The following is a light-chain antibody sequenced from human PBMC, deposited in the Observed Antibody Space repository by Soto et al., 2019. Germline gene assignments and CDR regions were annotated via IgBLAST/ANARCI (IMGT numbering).Light chain of an antibody. V-gene: IGLV2-14*03. Sequence: QSVLTQPASVSGSPGQSITISCSGTSSDIVSYDHVAWYQQFPGKSPKLIIYAVIDRPSGVSDRFSGSKSVIAASLTISGLQTEDEDDYYCISYTDTPSYIFGTGTKVTVL. CDR2: AVI. J-gene: IGLJ1*01. CDR3: ISYTDTPSYI. CDR1: SSDIVSYDH.